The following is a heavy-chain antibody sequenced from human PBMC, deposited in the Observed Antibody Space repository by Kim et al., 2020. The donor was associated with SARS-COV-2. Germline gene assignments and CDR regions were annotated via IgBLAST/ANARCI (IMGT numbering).Heavy chain of an antibody. CDR3: ANLRAARYSYSPERDGMDV. CDR2: ISYDGSNK. Sequence: GGSLRLSCAASGFTFSSYGMHWVRQAPGKGLEWVAVISYDGSNKYYADSVKGRFTISRDNSKNTLYLQMNSLRAEDTAVYYCANLRAARYSYSPERDGMDVWGQGTTVTVSS. J-gene: IGHJ6*02. D-gene: IGHD5-18*01. V-gene: IGHV3-30*18. CDR1: GFTFSSYG.